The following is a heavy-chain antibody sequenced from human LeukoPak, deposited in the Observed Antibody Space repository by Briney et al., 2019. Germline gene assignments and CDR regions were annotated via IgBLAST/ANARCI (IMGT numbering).Heavy chain of an antibody. CDR1: GGSISSGSYY. J-gene: IGHJ6*03. Sequence: SETLSLTCTVSGGSISSGSYYWSWIRQPAGKGLEWIGRIYTSGSTNYNPSLKSRVTMSVDTSKNQFSLKLSSVTAADTAVYYCARVSRDHMVRGVQTISVRNYYYYYMDVWGKGTTVTISS. CDR3: ARVSRDHMVRGVQTISVRNYYYYYMDV. D-gene: IGHD3-10*01. CDR2: IYTSGST. V-gene: IGHV4-61*02.